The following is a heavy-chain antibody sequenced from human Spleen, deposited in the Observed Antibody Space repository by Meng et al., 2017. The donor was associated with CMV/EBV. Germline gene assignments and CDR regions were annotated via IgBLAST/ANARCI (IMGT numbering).Heavy chain of an antibody. V-gene: IGHV3-30*18. CDR3: AKDYHVVRGVTDY. CDR2: ISYDGSNK. CDR1: GFTFSSYG. Sequence: ASGFTFSSYGMHWVRQAPGKGLEWVAVISYDGSNKYYADSVKGRFTISRDNSKNTLYLQMNSLRAEDTAVYYCAKDYHVVRGVTDYWGQGTLVTVSS. J-gene: IGHJ4*02. D-gene: IGHD3-10*01.